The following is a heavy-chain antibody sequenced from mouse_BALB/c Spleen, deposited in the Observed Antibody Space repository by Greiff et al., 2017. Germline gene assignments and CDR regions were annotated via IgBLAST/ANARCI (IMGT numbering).Heavy chain of an antibody. CDR1: GFSLTSYG. CDR3: AGGYEGFAY. CDR2: IWSGGGT. J-gene: IGHJ3*01. V-gene: IGHV2-2*02. Sequence: VKLMESGPGLVQPSQTLSITCTASGFSLTSYGVHWVRQSPGKGLEWLGVIWSGGGTDYNAAFISRLSISKDNSKSQVFFKMNSLQANDTAIYYCAGGYEGFAYWGQGTLVTVSA. D-gene: IGHD2-3*01.